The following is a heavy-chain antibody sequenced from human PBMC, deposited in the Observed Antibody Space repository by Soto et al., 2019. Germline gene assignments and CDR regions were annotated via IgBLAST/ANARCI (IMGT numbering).Heavy chain of an antibody. CDR3: ARDTGFGDRAADF. CDR1: GYTLTSFG. J-gene: IGHJ4*02. V-gene: IGHV1-18*01. CDR2: IRASNGDT. D-gene: IGHD4-17*01. Sequence: QVQLVQSGGEVKKPGASVKVSCETSGYTLTSFGITWVRQALGQGLEWMGWIRASNGDTNYAQKLQGRVTMTTDASTNTAYMELRSLSSDDTAIYYCARDTGFGDRAADFWGQGTLVTVSS.